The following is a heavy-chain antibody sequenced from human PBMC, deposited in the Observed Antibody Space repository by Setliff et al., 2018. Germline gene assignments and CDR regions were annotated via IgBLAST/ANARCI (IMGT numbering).Heavy chain of an antibody. V-gene: IGHV3-23*01. D-gene: IGHD6-19*01. CDR1: GFTFNIYA. CDR3: AKVGGWGGWYLHY. J-gene: IGHJ4*02. Sequence: GGSLRLSCAASGFTFNIYAMSWVRQAPGKGLEWVSSIGGIDGTRSYADSVKGRFTISRDNSKNTLFLQMNSLRAEDTAVYYCAKVGGWGGWYLHYWGQGTLVTVSS. CDR2: IGGIDGTR.